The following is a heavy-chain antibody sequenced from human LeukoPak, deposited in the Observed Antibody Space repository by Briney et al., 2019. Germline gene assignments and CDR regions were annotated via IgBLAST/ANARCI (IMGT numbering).Heavy chain of an antibody. CDR2: ISAYNGNT. V-gene: IGHV1-18*01. D-gene: IGHD3-9*01. CDR1: GYTFTSYG. Sequence: GASVKVSCKASGYTFTSYGISWVRQAPGQGLEWMGWISAYNGNTNYAQKLQGRVTMTTDTSTSTAYMELRSLRSDDTAVYYCARDRASGLYNILTGYPTIDYWGQGTLVTVSS. CDR3: ARDRASGLYNILTGYPTIDY. J-gene: IGHJ4*02.